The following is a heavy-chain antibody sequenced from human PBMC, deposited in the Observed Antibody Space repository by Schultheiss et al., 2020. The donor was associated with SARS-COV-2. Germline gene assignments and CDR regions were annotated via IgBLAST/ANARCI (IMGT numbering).Heavy chain of an antibody. CDR1: GGSFSGYY. V-gene: IGHV4-34*01. J-gene: IGHJ3*02. CDR3: ARVGLIDAFDI. CDR2: IYNSGST. Sequence: SETLSLTCAVYGGSFSGYYWSWIRQPPGKGLEWIGEIYNSGSTNYNPSLKSRVTISVDKSKNQFSLKLSSVTAADTAVYYCARVGLIDAFDIWGQGTMVTVSS.